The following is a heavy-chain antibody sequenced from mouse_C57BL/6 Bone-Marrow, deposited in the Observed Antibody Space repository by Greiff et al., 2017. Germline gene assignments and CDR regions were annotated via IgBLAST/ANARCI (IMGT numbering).Heavy chain of an antibody. CDR1: GYSITSGYY. J-gene: IGHJ2*01. CDR2: ISYDGSN. Sequence: EVKLMESGPGLVKPSQSLSLTCSVTGYSITSGYYWNWIPQFPGNKLEWMGYISYDGSNNYNPSLKNRISITRDTSKNQFFLKLNSVTTEDTATYYCASLGSSYGFDYWGQGTTLTVSS. CDR3: ASLGSSYGFDY. V-gene: IGHV3-6*01. D-gene: IGHD1-1*01.